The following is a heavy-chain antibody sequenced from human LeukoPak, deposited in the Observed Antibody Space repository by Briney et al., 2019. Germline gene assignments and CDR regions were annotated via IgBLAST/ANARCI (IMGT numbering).Heavy chain of an antibody. CDR3: ARRRYSSGQIDY. J-gene: IGHJ4*02. CDR1: GGSISNYY. CDR2: MYYSGST. Sequence: SETLSLTCTVSGGSISNYYWSWIRQPPGKGLEWIGYMYYSGSTNYNPSLKSRVTISVDTSKKQFSLKLSAVTAADTAVYCCARRRYSSGQIDYWGQGTLVTVSS. V-gene: IGHV4-59*08. D-gene: IGHD6-19*01.